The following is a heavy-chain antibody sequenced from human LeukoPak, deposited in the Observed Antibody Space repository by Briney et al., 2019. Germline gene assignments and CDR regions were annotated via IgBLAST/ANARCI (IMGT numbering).Heavy chain of an antibody. Sequence: GGSLRPSCTASGFTFGDHAMSWVRQAPGKGLEWVTFIRSKTHGETTEYAASVKGRFTISRDDSKSIAYLQMNSLKTEDTAVYYCTRGRSGWYTISDYWGQGTLVTVSS. CDR1: GFTFGDHA. D-gene: IGHD6-19*01. V-gene: IGHV3-49*04. CDR2: IRSKTHGETT. J-gene: IGHJ4*02. CDR3: TRGRSGWYTISDY.